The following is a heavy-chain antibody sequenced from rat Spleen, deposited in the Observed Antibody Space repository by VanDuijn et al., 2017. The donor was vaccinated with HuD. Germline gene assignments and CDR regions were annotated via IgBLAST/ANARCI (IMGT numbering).Heavy chain of an antibody. CDR3: VRHGYTRYYFDY. CDR1: GFTFSHYD. J-gene: IGHJ2*01. D-gene: IGHD1-9*01. V-gene: IGHV5-7*01. CDR2: IIYDGGRT. Sequence: EVQLVESGGGLVQPGRSLKFSCAASGFTFSHYDMAWVRQAPRKGLEWVATIIYDGGRTYYRDSVKGRFTISRDNAKNTLSLQMDSLRSEDTASYYCVRHGYTRYYFDYWGQGVMVTVSS.